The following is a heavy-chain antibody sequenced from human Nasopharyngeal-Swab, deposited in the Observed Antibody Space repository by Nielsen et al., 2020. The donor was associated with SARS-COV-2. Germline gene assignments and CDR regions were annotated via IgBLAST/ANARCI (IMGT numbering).Heavy chain of an antibody. CDR2: ISYDGSNK. Sequence: GGSLRLSCAASGFTFSSYAMHWVRQAPGKGLEWVAVISYDGSNKYYADSVKGRFTISRDNSKNTLYLQMNSLRAEDTAVYYCARAQRVYSMDVWGQGTTVIVSS. D-gene: IGHD6-25*01. V-gene: IGHV3-30*04. J-gene: IGHJ6*02. CDR1: GFTFSSYA. CDR3: ARAQRVYSMDV.